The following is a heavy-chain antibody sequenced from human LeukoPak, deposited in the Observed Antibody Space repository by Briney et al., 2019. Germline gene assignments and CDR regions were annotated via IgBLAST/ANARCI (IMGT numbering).Heavy chain of an antibody. Sequence: GGSLRLSCATSGFTFSSYAMHWVRQAPAKGLVWVAVISYDGSNKYYADSVKGRFTISRDNSKNTLYLQMNSLRAEDTAVYYCSRASGYDYFDYWGQGTLVTVSS. V-gene: IGHV3-30-3*01. D-gene: IGHD5-12*01. CDR3: SRASGYDYFDY. CDR2: ISYDGSNK. CDR1: GFTFSSYA. J-gene: IGHJ4*02.